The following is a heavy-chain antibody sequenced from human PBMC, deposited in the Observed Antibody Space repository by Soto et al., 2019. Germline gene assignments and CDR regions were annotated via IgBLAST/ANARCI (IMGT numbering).Heavy chain of an antibody. V-gene: IGHV1-46*01. J-gene: IGHJ4*02. CDR1: GYTFTSYY. CDR2: INPSGGST. Sequence: ASVKVSCKASGYTFTSYYMHWVRQAPGQGLEWMGIINPSGGSTGYAQKFQGRVTMTRDTATSTVYMELSSLRSEDSAVYYCARGRSGWYDFWGQGTLVTVSS. CDR3: ARGRSGWYDF. D-gene: IGHD6-19*01.